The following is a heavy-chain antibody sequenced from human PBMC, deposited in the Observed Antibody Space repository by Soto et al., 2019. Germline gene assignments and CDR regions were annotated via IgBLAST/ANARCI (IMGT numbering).Heavy chain of an antibody. CDR3: ARTLFWSGYYTNWFDP. Sequence: PSETLPLTCAVYGGSFSGYYWSRIRQPPGKGLEWIGEINHSGSTNYNPSLKSRVTISVDTSKNQFSLKLSSVTAADTAVYYCARTLFWSGYYTNWFDPWGQGTLVTVSS. J-gene: IGHJ5*02. CDR2: INHSGST. CDR1: GGSFSGYY. V-gene: IGHV4-34*01. D-gene: IGHD3-3*01.